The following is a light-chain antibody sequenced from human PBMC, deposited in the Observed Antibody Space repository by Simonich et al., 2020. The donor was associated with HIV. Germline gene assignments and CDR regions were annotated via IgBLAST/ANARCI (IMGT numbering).Light chain of an antibody. J-gene: IGKJ3*01. CDR2: WAS. CDR3: QQYYSSPFT. Sequence: DIVMTQSPDSLAVSLGERATLNCKSSQSVLYSSNNKNYLAWYQQKPVQPPKLLIYWASTRESGVPDRFSGSGSGTDFTRTISSLQAEDVAVYYCQQYYSSPFTFGPGTKVDIK. V-gene: IGKV4-1*01. CDR1: QSVLYSSNNKNY.